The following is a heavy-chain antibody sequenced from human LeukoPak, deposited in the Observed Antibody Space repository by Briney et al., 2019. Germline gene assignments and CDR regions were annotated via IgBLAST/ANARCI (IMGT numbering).Heavy chain of an antibody. J-gene: IGHJ4*02. Sequence: QPGGSLRLSCAASGFTFSSYAMSWVRQAPGKGLEWVSAIGTSGGSTYYADSVKGRFTISRDNSKNTLYLQMNSLRAEDTAVYYCAKSGYCSSTSCSYYSDYWGQGTLVTVSS. V-gene: IGHV3-23*01. CDR1: GFTFSSYA. D-gene: IGHD2-2*03. CDR2: IGTSGGST. CDR3: AKSGYCSSTSCSYYSDY.